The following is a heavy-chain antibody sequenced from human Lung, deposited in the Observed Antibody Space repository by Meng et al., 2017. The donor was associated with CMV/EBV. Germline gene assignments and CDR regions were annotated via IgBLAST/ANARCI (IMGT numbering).Heavy chain of an antibody. CDR1: GGSISSSSYY. J-gene: IGHJ4*02. Sequence: SETLSLSCTVSGGSISSSSYYWGWIRQPPWKGLEWIGSIYYSGSTYYNPSLKIRVTISVDTSKNQFSLKLSSVTAADTAVYYCARLSDFWSGYTDLFDYWGQGXLVTVSS. CDR2: IYYSGST. CDR3: ARLSDFWSGYTDLFDY. V-gene: IGHV4-39*01. D-gene: IGHD3-3*01.